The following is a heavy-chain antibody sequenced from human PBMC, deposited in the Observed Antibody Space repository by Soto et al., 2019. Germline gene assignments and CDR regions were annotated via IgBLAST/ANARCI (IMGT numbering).Heavy chain of an antibody. CDR2: ISGSGGST. J-gene: IGHJ4*02. CDR1: GFTFSSYV. CDR3: AKGSSGWYERFDY. D-gene: IGHD6-19*01. Sequence: EVQLLESGGGLVQPGGSLRLSCAASGFTFSSYVMSWVRQAPGKGLEWVSAISGSGGSTYYADSVKGRFTISRDNSKNPLYLQINSLRAEDTGVYYCAKGSSGWYERFDYWGQGTLVTVSS. V-gene: IGHV3-23*01.